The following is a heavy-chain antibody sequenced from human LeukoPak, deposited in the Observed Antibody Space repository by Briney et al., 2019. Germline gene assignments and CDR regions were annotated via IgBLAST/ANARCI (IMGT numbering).Heavy chain of an antibody. D-gene: IGHD2-2*01. V-gene: IGHV3-64*01. CDR1: GFSVRNYA. J-gene: IGHJ4*02. Sequence: GGSLRLYCAASGFSVRNYAMHWVRQAPGKGLEYVSAITPTVSSTYYANSVKGRFTISRDKSKNTLYLQMGSLRTEDMAVYFCARGSVLPGPFDYWGQGTLVTVSS. CDR2: ITPTVSST. CDR3: ARGSVLPGPFDY.